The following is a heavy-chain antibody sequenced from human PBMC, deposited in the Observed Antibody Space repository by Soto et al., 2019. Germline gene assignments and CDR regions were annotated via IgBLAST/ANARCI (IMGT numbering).Heavy chain of an antibody. V-gene: IGHV3-9*01. D-gene: IGHD2-15*01. Sequence: EVQLVESGGGLVQPGRSLRLSCAASGFTFDDYAMHWVRQAPGKGLEWVSGISWNRGSIGYADSVKGRFTISRDNAKNSLYLQMNSLRAEDTALYYCAKGGWGDIVVVVAATPLDYWGQGTLVTVSS. J-gene: IGHJ4*02. CDR3: AKGGWGDIVVVVAATPLDY. CDR2: ISWNRGSI. CDR1: GFTFDDYA.